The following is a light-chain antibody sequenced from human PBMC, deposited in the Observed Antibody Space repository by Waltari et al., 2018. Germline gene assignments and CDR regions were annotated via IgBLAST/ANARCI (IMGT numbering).Light chain of an antibody. CDR2: DAS. V-gene: IGKV1-13*02. Sequence: AVRLTQSPSSLSAPVGGRLTFTCRASHGISTDLVWYQQRPGQRPTIVIFDASTLGSGVPSRFSGSGSGTEFTLTISSLQPEDVATYYCQYYNVYPPTVTFGQGTRLEI. CDR1: HGISTD. CDR3: QYYNVYPPTVT. J-gene: IGKJ5*01.